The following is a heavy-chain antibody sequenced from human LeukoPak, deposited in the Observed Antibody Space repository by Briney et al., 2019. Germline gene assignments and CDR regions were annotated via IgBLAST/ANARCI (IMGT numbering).Heavy chain of an antibody. CDR3: AREVGAAAGTVDY. Sequence: QPGGSLRLSCAASGFTFTNYWMSWVRQAPGKGLEWVANIKQDGSEKYYVDSVKDRLTISRHNAKNSLYLQMNSLRAEDTAVYYCAREVGAAAGTVDYWGQGTLVTVSS. V-gene: IGHV3-7*01. CDR1: GFTFTNYW. J-gene: IGHJ4*02. CDR2: IKQDGSEK. D-gene: IGHD6-13*01.